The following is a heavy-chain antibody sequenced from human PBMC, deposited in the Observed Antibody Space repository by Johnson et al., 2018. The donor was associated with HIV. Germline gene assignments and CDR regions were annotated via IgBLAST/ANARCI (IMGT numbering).Heavy chain of an antibody. D-gene: IGHD1-1*01. CDR1: GFTFSSYA. J-gene: IGHJ3*02. CDR3: ANPTGSDAFDI. CDR2: ISYDESNK. V-gene: IGHV3-30*04. Sequence: VQLVESGGGVVQPGRSLRLSCAASGFTFSSYAMHWVRQAPAKGLQWVAVISYDESNKYYADSLKGRFTISRDNSKNTLYLQMNSLRAEDTAVYYCANPTGSDAFDIWGQGTMVTVSS.